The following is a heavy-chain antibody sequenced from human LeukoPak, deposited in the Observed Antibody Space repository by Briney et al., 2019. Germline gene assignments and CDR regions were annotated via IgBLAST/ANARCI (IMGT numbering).Heavy chain of an antibody. CDR2: ISGSWGST. V-gene: IGHV3-23*01. J-gene: IGHJ4*02. CDR3: AKWGSGYYFIGDYFDY. Sequence: GGSLRLSCASSVFTFSSYAMSWVRQAPGKGLEWVSAISGSWGSTYYADSVKGRFTISRDNSKNTLYLQMNSLRAEDTAVYCCAKWGSGYYFIGDYFDYWGQGTLVTVSS. D-gene: IGHD3-22*01. CDR1: VFTFSSYA.